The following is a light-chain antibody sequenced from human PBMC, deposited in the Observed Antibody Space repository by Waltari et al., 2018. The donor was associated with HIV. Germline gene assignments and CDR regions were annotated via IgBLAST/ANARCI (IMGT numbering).Light chain of an antibody. Sequence: NFMLTQPHSVSESPEKTVTISCPRSSRSIASTNVQWYQQRPDSAPIIVIYEDSQRPSGVPDRFSGSVDSSSNSASLTISGLKTEDEADYYCQSYDRTSHVFGGGTKLTVL. CDR3: QSYDRTSHV. J-gene: IGLJ3*02. CDR2: EDS. V-gene: IGLV6-57*03. CDR1: SRSIASTN.